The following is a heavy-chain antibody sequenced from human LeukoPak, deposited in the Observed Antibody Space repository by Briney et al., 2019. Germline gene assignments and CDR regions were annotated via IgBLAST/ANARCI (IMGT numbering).Heavy chain of an antibody. V-gene: IGHV4-59*01. J-gene: IGHJ3*02. CDR3: ARGYSGYDAFDI. CDR1: GGSISSYY. Sequence: SETLSLTCTVSGGSISSYYWSWIRQPPGKGLEWVGYIYYSGSTNYNPSLKSRVTISVDTSKNQFSLKLSSVTAADTAVYYCARGYSGYDAFDIWGQGTMVTVSS. D-gene: IGHD5-12*01. CDR2: IYYSGST.